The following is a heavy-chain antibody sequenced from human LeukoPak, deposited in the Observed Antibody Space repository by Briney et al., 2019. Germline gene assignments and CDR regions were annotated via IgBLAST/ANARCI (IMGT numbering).Heavy chain of an antibody. D-gene: IGHD1-26*01. J-gene: IGHJ4*02. CDR1: GFTFSNAW. V-gene: IGHV3-15*01. CDR3: TTYSRGASDY. CDR2: VKSKADGGTI. Sequence: GGSLRLSCAASGFTFSNAWMTWVCQTPGKGLEWVARVKSKADGGTIDYAAPVKGRFTISRDDSENTLYLQMNSLSTEDTALYYCTTYSRGASDYWGQGTLVTVSS.